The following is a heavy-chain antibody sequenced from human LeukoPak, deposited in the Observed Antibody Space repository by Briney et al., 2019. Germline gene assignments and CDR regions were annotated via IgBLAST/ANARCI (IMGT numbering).Heavy chain of an antibody. CDR3: ARGGKATVVTM. J-gene: IGHJ4*02. D-gene: IGHD4-23*01. CDR1: GGSINSYY. CDR2: IYSSGST. Sequence: PSETLSLTCTVSGGSINSYYWSWIRQPAGKGLEWIGRIYSSGSTNYNPSLKSRVPIPVDTSKNQFSLKLTSVTAADTAVYYCARGGKATVVTMWGQGILVTVSS. V-gene: IGHV4-4*07.